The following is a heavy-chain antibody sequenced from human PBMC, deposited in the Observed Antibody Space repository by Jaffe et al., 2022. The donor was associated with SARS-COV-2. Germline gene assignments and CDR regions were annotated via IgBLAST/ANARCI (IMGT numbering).Heavy chain of an antibody. J-gene: IGHJ6*03. V-gene: IGHV3-48*01. CDR3: ARELATSEVGYYYMDV. Sequence: EVQLVESGGGLVQPGGSLRLSCAVSGFNFNNFNMNWVRQAPGKGLEWVSFIGPLSYTKHYADSVKGRFTISRDSASNSLYLQMNSLRVEDTAVYYCARELATSEVGYYYMDVWGKGTTVTVSS. CDR1: GFNFNNFN. CDR2: IGPLSYTK. D-gene: IGHD5-12*01.